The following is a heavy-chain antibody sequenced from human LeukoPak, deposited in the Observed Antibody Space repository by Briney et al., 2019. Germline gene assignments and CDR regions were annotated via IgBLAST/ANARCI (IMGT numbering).Heavy chain of an antibody. J-gene: IGHJ4*02. V-gene: IGHV1-2*02. Sequence: SVKVSCKASGYTFTGYYMHWVRQAPGQGLEWMGWINPNSDDTNYAQKFQGRVTMTRDTSISTAYMELSRLRSDDTAVYYCARVYNWNDLALNYWGQGTLVTASS. D-gene: IGHD1-1*01. CDR2: INPNSDDT. CDR1: GYTFTGYY. CDR3: ARVYNWNDLALNY.